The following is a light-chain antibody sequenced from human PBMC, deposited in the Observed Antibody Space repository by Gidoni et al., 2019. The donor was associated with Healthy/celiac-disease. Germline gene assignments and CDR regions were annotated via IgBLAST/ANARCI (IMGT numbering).Light chain of an antibody. J-gene: IGKJ4*01. CDR2: DAS. V-gene: IGKV1-5*01. CDR1: QRISSW. Sequence: IQFTQSPSTLSASVGDRVTITCRASQRISSWLAWYPQKPGKAPKLLIYDASRCESGVPSRFRGSGSGTEFTLTISSLQPDDFATYYCKQYNSYPLTFGGGTKVEIK. CDR3: KQYNSYPLT.